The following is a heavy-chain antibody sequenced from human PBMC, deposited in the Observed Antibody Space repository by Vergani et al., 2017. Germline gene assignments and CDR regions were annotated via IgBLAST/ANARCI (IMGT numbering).Heavy chain of an antibody. Sequence: QVQLVESGGGVVQPGRSLRLSCAASGFTFSSYAMHWVRQAPGQGLEWVAVISYDGSNKYYADSVKGRFTISRDNSKNPLYLQMNSLRAEDTAVYYCARAGEGYCSSTSCKYYYYYYYMDGWGKGTTVTVSS. J-gene: IGHJ6*03. CDR3: ARAGEGYCSSTSCKYYYYYYYMDG. D-gene: IGHD2-2*01. CDR2: ISYDGSNK. V-gene: IGHV3-30-3*01. CDR1: GFTFSSYA.